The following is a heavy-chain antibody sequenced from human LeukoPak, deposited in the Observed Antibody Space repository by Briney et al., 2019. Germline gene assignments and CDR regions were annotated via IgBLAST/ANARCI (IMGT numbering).Heavy chain of an antibody. CDR3: ARLSSIAVATFDNWFDP. J-gene: IGHJ5*02. Sequence: GDSLKISCKGSGYSFTSYWIGWVRQMPGKGLEWMGIIYPGDSDTRYSPSFQGQVTISADKSISTAYLQWSSLKASDTAMYYCARLSSIAVATFDNWFDPWGQGTLVTVSS. CDR2: IYPGDSDT. CDR1: GYSFTSYW. V-gene: IGHV5-51*01. D-gene: IGHD5-12*01.